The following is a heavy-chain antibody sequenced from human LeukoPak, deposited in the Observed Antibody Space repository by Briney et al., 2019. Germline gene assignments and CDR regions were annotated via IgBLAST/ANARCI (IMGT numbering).Heavy chain of an antibody. V-gene: IGHV3-48*03. CDR2: ISSSGSTI. D-gene: IGHD3-10*01. CDR1: GFTFSSYE. CDR3: ARHYYGSGSYLGTADY. Sequence: PGGSLRLSCAASGFTFSSYEMNWVRQAPGKGLEWVSYISSSGSTIYYADSVKGRLTISRDNAKNSLYLQMNSLRAEDTAVYYCARHYYGSGSYLGTADYWGQGTLVTVSS. J-gene: IGHJ4*02.